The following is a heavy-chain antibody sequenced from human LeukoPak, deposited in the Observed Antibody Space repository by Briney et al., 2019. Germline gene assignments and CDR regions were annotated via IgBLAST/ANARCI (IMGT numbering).Heavy chain of an antibody. V-gene: IGHV3-21*01. Sequence: GGSLRLSCAASGFTFSSYSMNWVRQAPGKGLEWVASISSSSSYIYYADSVKGRFTISRDNAKNSLYLQMNSLRAEDTAVYYCARDYTRGIAARPLNWFDPWGQGTLVTVSS. CDR2: ISSSSSYI. D-gene: IGHD6-6*01. J-gene: IGHJ5*02. CDR1: GFTFSSYS. CDR3: ARDYTRGIAARPLNWFDP.